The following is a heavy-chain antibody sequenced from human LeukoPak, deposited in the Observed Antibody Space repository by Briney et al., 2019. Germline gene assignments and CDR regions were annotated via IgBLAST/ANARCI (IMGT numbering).Heavy chain of an antibody. D-gene: IGHD3-10*01. CDR2: IYTSGST. CDR3: ARDADYYGSGSPYYYYYYMDV. CDR1: GGSISYYY. V-gene: IGHV4-4*08. J-gene: IGHJ6*03. Sequence: PSETLSLTCAVSGGSISYYYWSWIRQPPGKGLEWIGYIYTSGSTNYNPSLKSRVTMSVDTSTNQFSLKLSSVTAADTAAYYCARDADYYGSGSPYYYYYYMDVWGKGTAVTISS.